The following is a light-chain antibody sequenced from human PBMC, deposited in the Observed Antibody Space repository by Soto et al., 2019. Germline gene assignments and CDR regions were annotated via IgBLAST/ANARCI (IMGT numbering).Light chain of an antibody. CDR1: ALPKQY. V-gene: IGLV3-25*03. CDR2: KDS. J-gene: IGLJ7*01. Sequence: SYELTQPPSVSVSPGQTARITCSGDALPKQYAYWYQQKPGQAPVLAIYKDSERPSGLPGRFSGSSSGTTVTLTISGVQAEDEADYYCQSADSSGTYAVFGGGTQLTVL. CDR3: QSADSSGTYAV.